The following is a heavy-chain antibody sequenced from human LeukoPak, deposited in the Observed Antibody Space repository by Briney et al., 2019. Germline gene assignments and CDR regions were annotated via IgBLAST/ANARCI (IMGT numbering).Heavy chain of an antibody. CDR3: ARDRGIRQGLHAIDI. V-gene: IGHV1-18*01. J-gene: IGHJ3*02. CDR2: ISAYNGST. Sequence: GASVKVSCKASGYTFTSYGISWVRQAPGQGLGWMGWISAYNGSTNYAQKLQGRVTMTTDTSTSTAYMELRSLRSDDTAVYYCARDRGIRQGLHAIDIWGQGTMVTVSS. D-gene: IGHD1-14*01. CDR1: GYTFTSYG.